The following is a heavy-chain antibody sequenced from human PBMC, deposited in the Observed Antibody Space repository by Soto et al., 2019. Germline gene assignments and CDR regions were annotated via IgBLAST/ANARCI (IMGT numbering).Heavy chain of an antibody. Sequence: QVQLVQSGAEEKKPGASVKVSCKASGYTFTNYAMHWVRQAPGQRLEWMGWINAGNGNTKYSQKFQGRVTITSDTSASTAYMEVSSLRSEDTAVYYCARVSGYYFLDYWGQGTLVTVSS. CDR2: INAGNGNT. CDR1: GYTFTNYA. J-gene: IGHJ4*02. D-gene: IGHD5-12*01. V-gene: IGHV1-3*05. CDR3: ARVSGYYFLDY.